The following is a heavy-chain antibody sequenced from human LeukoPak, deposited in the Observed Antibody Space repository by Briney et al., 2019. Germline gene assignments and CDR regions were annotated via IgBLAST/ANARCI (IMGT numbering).Heavy chain of an antibody. Sequence: GSLRLSCAASGFTFSSYGMHWVRQAPGKGLEWVAVIWYDGSNKYYADSVKGRFTISRDNSKNTLYLQMNSLRAEDTAVYYCARDFGDVIQLWAFDYWGQGTLVTVSS. V-gene: IGHV3-33*01. CDR3: ARDFGDVIQLWAFDY. J-gene: IGHJ4*02. D-gene: IGHD5-18*01. CDR2: IWYDGSNK. CDR1: GFTFSSYG.